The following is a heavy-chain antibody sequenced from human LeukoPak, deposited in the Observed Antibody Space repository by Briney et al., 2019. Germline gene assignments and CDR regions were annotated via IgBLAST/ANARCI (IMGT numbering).Heavy chain of an antibody. Sequence: KPSETLSLTCAVYGGSFSGYYWSWIRQPPGKGLEWIGEINHSGSTNYNPSLKSRVTISADTSKNQFSLKLSSVTAADTAVYYCARDPYYGDYVVWGQGTLVTVSS. CDR2: INHSGST. CDR3: ARDPYYGDYVV. V-gene: IGHV4-34*01. J-gene: IGHJ1*01. CDR1: GGSFSGYY. D-gene: IGHD4-17*01.